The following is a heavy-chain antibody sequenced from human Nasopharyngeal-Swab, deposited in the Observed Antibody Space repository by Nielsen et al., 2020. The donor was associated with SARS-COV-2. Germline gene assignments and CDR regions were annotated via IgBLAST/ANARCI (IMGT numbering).Heavy chain of an antibody. V-gene: IGHV4-34*01. J-gene: IGHJ5*02. Sequence: WIRQPPGKGLEWFGELSHSGSPNYNPPLKRRVTISIDTPKTQFSLKLSSVTAADTAVYYCARAPPYYDFCGGYYKGWLDPWGQGTLVTVSS. CDR3: ARAPPYYDFCGGYYKGWLDP. D-gene: IGHD3-3*01. CDR2: LSHSGSP.